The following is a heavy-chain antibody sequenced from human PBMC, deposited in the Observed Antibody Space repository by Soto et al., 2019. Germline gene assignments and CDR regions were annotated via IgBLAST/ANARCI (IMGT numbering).Heavy chain of an antibody. CDR3: ARRQTVTSYYYYGMDV. J-gene: IGHJ6*02. CDR1: GGTFSSYA. Sequence: ASVKVSCKASGGTFSSYAISWVRQAPGQGLEWMGGIIPIFGTANYAQKFQGRVTITADESTSTAYMELSSVRSEDTAVYYCARRQTVTSYYYYGMDVWGQGTTVTVSS. V-gene: IGHV1-69*13. CDR2: IIPIFGTA. D-gene: IGHD4-4*01.